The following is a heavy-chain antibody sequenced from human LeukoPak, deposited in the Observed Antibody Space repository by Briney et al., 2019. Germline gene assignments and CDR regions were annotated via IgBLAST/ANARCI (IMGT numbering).Heavy chain of an antibody. CDR1: GGSFSGYY. CDR2: INHSGST. CDR3: ARVVVIVGATIYVYFDY. Sequence: SETLSLTCAVYGGSFSGYYWSWIRQPPGKGLEWIGEINHSGSTNYNPSLKSRVTISVDTSKNQFSLKLSSVTAADTAVYYCARVVVIVGATIYVYFDYWGQGTLVTVSS. V-gene: IGHV4-34*01. J-gene: IGHJ4*02. D-gene: IGHD1-26*01.